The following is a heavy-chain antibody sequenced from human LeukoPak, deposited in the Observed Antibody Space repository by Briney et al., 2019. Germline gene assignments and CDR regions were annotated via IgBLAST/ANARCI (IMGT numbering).Heavy chain of an antibody. CDR2: ISSSGDTI. CDR3: LGGAAIRYFDY. J-gene: IGHJ4*02. D-gene: IGHD3-9*01. Sequence: GGSLRLSCAASGFTFSDYYMSWIRQAPGKGLGWVSYISSSGDTIYYADSVKGRFTISRDNAKNSLFLQMNSLRAEDTAVYYCLGGAAIRYFDYWGQGTLVTVSS. CDR1: GFTFSDYY. V-gene: IGHV3-11*04.